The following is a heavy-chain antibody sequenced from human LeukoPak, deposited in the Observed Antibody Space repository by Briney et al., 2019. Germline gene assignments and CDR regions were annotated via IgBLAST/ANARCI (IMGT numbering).Heavy chain of an antibody. D-gene: IGHD5-12*01. J-gene: IGHJ4*02. CDR1: GFTFSDYY. V-gene: IGHV3-11*01. Sequence: SLRLSCAASGFTFSDYYMSWSRHAPGEGLEWVSYISSSGSTIYYADSVNGRFTISRDNAKNSLYLQMNSLRAEDTAVYYCARFRRYSGYDYKDWGQGTLVTVSS. CDR2: ISSSGSTI. CDR3: ARFRRYSGYDYKD.